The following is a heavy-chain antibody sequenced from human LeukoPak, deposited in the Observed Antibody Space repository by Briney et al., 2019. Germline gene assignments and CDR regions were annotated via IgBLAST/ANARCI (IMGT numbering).Heavy chain of an antibody. CDR3: ARGYSSSYRIDY. V-gene: IGHV3-74*01. CDR1: GFTFSSYR. J-gene: IGHJ4*02. CDR2: INTDGSST. Sequence: QPGGSLRLSCAASGFTFSSYRMHWVRQAPGKGLVWVSRINTDGSSTTYADSVRGRFTISRDNAKNTPYLQMNSLRAEDTAVFYCARGYSSSYRIDYWGQGTLVTVSS. D-gene: IGHD6-6*01.